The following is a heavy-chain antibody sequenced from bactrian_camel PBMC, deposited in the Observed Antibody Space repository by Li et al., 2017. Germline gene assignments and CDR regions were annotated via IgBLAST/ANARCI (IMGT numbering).Heavy chain of an antibody. CDR2: IYMIGGST. CDR3: ASAHWTDCSGGYCPLGY. J-gene: IGHJ6*01. V-gene: IGHV3S60*01. Sequence: HVQLVESGGGSVQAGGSLRLSCQASAYGDTYNCIGWFRQAPGKEREGVAMIYMIGGSTYYVDSVEGRFTISQDNAKNTAYLQMNSLKSEDTAQYYCASAHWTDCSGGYCPLGYWGQGTQVTVS. CDR1: AYGDTYNC. D-gene: IGHD2*01.